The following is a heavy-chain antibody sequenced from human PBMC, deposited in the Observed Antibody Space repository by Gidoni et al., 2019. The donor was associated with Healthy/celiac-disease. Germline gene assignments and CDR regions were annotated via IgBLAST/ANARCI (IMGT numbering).Heavy chain of an antibody. CDR1: GGSFSGYY. D-gene: IGHD5-18*01. Sequence: QVQLQQWGAGLLKPSETLSLTCAVYGGSFSGYYWSWIRQPPGKGLEWIGEINHSGSTNYNPSLKSRVTISVDTSKNQFSLKLSSVTAADTAVYYCARSISRAAMVGFDYWGQGTLVTVSS. CDR3: ARSISRAAMVGFDY. J-gene: IGHJ4*02. CDR2: INHSGST. V-gene: IGHV4-34*01.